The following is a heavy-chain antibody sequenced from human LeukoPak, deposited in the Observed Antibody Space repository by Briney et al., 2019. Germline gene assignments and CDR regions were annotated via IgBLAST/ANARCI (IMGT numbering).Heavy chain of an antibody. Sequence: PSGTLSLTCGVSGGSISNTNWWSWVRQPPGQGLEWIGEISLTGLTHYNPSLESRVTVSLDTSKNQFSLKLNSVTAADTAVYYCARSSGAFDYWGQGALVTVSS. CDR1: GGSISNTNW. CDR3: ARSSGAFDY. V-gene: IGHV4-4*02. J-gene: IGHJ4*02. CDR2: ISLTGLT.